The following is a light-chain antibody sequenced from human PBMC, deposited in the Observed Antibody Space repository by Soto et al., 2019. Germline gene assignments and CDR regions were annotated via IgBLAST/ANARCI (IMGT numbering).Light chain of an antibody. CDR2: AAS. Sequence: DIQVTQSPSSVSASVGDRGTITCRARQGIGDRLAWYQHKPGKAPQLLIQAASNSPSGVPSRFSGSGSGTDCHLTINRLQPEDFATYYCLQGRNFPRTVGQGTKVEV. J-gene: IGKJ1*01. CDR3: LQGRNFPRT. CDR1: QGIGDR. V-gene: IGKV1-12*01.